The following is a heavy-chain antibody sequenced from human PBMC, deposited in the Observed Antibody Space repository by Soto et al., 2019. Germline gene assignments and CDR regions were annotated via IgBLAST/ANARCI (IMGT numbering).Heavy chain of an antibody. CDR1: GGSISSGDYY. CDR2: IYYSGST. J-gene: IGHJ5*02. CDR3: ASAVRSIVHRWFDP. V-gene: IGHV4-30-4*01. Sequence: QVQLQESGPGLVKPSQTLSLTCTVSGGSISSGDYYWSWIRQPPGKGLEWIGYIYYSGSTYYNPSLKSRVTIAVDTSKNQFPLKLRSVTAADTAVYYCASAVRSIVHRWFDPWGQGTLVTVSS. D-gene: IGHD3-16*02.